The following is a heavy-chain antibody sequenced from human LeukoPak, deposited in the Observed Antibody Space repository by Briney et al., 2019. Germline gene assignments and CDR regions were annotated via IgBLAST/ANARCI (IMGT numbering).Heavy chain of an antibody. CDR1: GYTFTGYY. J-gene: IGHJ3*01. V-gene: IGHV1-2*02. D-gene: IGHD1-26*01. Sequence: ASVKVSCKASGYTFTGYYMHWVRQAPGQGLEWMGWINPNSGGTNYAQNFQGRVTMTRDTSISTAYMELSSPGSDDTAVYYCARGRGSLRDTLDFWGQGTMVTVSS. CDR3: ARGRGSLRDTLDF. CDR2: INPNSGGT.